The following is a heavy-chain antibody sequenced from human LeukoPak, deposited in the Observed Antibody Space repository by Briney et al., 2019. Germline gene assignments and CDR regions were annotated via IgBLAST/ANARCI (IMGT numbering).Heavy chain of an antibody. CDR2: INHSGST. CDR3: ARDISAVTTGDY. V-gene: IGHV4-34*01. CDR1: GGSLSGYY. Sequence: SETLSLTCAVYGGSLSGYYWSWIRQSPGKGLEWIGEINHSGSTTYNPSLKSRVTISVDTSKNQFSLKLSSVTAADTAVYYCARDISAVTTGDYWGQGALVTVSS. D-gene: IGHD4-17*01. J-gene: IGHJ4*02.